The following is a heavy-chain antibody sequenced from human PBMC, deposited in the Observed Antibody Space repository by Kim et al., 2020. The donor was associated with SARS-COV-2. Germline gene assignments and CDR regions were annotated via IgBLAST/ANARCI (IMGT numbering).Heavy chain of an antibody. CDR3: ARKDCSGGSCAFDP. CDR1: GFTFSSYW. J-gene: IGHJ5*02. D-gene: IGHD2-15*01. V-gene: IGHV3-74*01. CDR2: INGDGSST. Sequence: GGSLRLSCAASGFTFSSYWMHWVRQAPGKGLMWVSRINGDGSSTAYADSVKGRLTISRDNAKNTLYLQMNSLRAEDTAVYYCARKDCSGGSCAFDPWGQGTLVTGSS.